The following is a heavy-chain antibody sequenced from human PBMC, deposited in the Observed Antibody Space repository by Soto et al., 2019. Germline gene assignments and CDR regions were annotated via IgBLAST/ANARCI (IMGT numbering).Heavy chain of an antibody. D-gene: IGHD3-22*01. J-gene: IGHJ3*02. CDR1: GGSISSSSYY. CDR2: IYYSGST. Sequence: QLQLQESGPGLVKPSETLSLTCTVSGGSISSSSYYWGWIRQPPGKGLEWIGSIYYSGSTYYNPSLKIRVTLSVDTSKNQFSLKLSSVTAADTAVYYCARQEYYYDSSGYYRHHAAFDIWGQGTMVTVSS. V-gene: IGHV4-39*01. CDR3: ARQEYYYDSSGYYRHHAAFDI.